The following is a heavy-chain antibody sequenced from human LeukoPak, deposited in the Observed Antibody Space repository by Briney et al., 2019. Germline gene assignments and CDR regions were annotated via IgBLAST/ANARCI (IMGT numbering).Heavy chain of an antibody. CDR1: GYSFTSYW. D-gene: IGHD6-19*01. J-gene: IGHJ4*02. V-gene: IGHV5-51*01. Sequence: GESLKISCKGSGYSFTSYWIGWVRQMPGKGLEWMGIIYPGDSDTRYSPSFQGQVTISADKSISTAYLQWSSLKASDTAMYYCARLQIAVAGTGAFDYWGQGTLVTVSS. CDR3: ARLQIAVAGTGAFDY. CDR2: IYPGDSDT.